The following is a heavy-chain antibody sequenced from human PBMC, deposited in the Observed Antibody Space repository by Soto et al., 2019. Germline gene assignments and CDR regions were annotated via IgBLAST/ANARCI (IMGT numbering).Heavy chain of an antibody. J-gene: IGHJ5*02. D-gene: IGHD3-22*01. CDR1: GVTCSSYA. Sequence: GGPLRLSWAAAGVTCSSYAMSWVRQTPGKGLEWVSAISGSGGSTYYADSVKGRFTISRDNSKNTLYLQMNSLRAEDTAVYYCASIYDSSGYYYGNNWFDPWGQGTLVTVSS. CDR2: ISGSGGST. V-gene: IGHV3-23*01. CDR3: ASIYDSSGYYYGNNWFDP.